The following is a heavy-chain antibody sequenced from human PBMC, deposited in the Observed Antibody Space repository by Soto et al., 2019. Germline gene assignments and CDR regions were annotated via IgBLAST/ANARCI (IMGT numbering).Heavy chain of an antibody. V-gene: IGHV4-34*01. D-gene: IGHD3-22*01. J-gene: IGHJ5*02. Sequence: SETLSLTCAVYGGSFSGYYWSWIRQPPGKGLEWIGEINHSGSTNYKWSLKSRLTISVDTSKDQFSLKLISVTAADTAVYYCARKYDSSGYYYAWGQGTLVTAPQ. CDR3: ARKYDSSGYYYA. CDR2: INHSGST. CDR1: GGSFSGYY.